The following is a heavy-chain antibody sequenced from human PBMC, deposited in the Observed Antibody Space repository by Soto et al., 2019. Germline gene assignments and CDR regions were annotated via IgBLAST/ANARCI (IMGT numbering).Heavy chain of an antibody. V-gene: IGHV3-30*18. Sequence: QVQLVESGGGVVQPGRSLRLSCAASGFSFSIYGMHWVRQAPGKGLEWVAAISYDGSNIYYADSVKGRFSISRDNSKNTLSLQMNSLRTEDTTVYYCAKKFDGPVAARPDYWVQETLITVSS. CDR2: ISYDGSNI. CDR3: AKKFDGPVAARPDY. CDR1: GFSFSIYG. D-gene: IGHD6-25*01. J-gene: IGHJ4*02.